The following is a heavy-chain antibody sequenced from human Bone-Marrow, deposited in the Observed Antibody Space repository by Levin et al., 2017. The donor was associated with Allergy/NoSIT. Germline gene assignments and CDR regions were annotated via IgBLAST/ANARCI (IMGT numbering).Heavy chain of an antibody. V-gene: IGHV3-9*01. D-gene: IGHD3-9*01. J-gene: IGHJ6*02. CDR1: GFTFDDYA. CDR3: AKGVPYYDILTGPAPTYYYSGMDG. CDR2: ISWNSGSI. Sequence: PGGSLRLSCAASGFTFDDYAMHWVRQAPGKGLEWVSGISWNSGSIGYADSVKGRFTISRDNAKNSLYLQMNSLRAEDTALYYCAKGVPYYDILTGPAPTYYYSGMDGWGQGTTVTVSS.